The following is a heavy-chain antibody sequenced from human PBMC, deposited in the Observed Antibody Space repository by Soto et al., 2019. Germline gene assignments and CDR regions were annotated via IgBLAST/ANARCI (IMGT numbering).Heavy chain of an antibody. CDR1: GFTFSSYG. Sequence: QVQLVESGGGVVQPGRSLRLSCAASGFTFSSYGMHWVRQAPGEGLEWLAVIWYDGSNEYYADSVKGRFTISRDNSKNTLYLQMNSLRAEDTAAYYCARDVHAAPDLEYSQHWGQGTLVTVSS. CDR2: IWYDGSNE. J-gene: IGHJ1*01. V-gene: IGHV3-33*01. CDR3: ARDVHAAPDLEYSQH. D-gene: IGHD6-13*01.